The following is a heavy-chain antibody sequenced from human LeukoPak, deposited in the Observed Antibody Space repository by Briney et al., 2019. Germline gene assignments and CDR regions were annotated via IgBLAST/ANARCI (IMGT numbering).Heavy chain of an antibody. Sequence: ASVKVSCEVSGYTLTELSMHWVRQAPGKGLEWMGGFDPEDGETIYAQKFQGRVTMTEDTSTDTAYMELSSLRSEDTAVYYCARDTPYSSSWFPSYYGMDVWGQGTTVTVSS. CDR1: GYTLTELS. CDR3: ARDTPYSSSWFPSYYGMDV. V-gene: IGHV1-24*01. D-gene: IGHD6-13*01. J-gene: IGHJ6*02. CDR2: FDPEDGET.